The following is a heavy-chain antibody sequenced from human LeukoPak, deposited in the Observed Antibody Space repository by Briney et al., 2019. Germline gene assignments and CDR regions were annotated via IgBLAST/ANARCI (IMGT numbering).Heavy chain of an antibody. V-gene: IGHV3-7*05. CDR2: IKEDGSEK. D-gene: IGHD3-3*01. CDR1: GFTLSSYW. Sequence: PGGSLRLSCTASGFTLSSYWMGWVRQAPGKGLQWVANIKEDGSEKYYVDSVKGRFTISRDNTKNSLYLQMNSLRSEDTAVYYCARDYVLRFLESYNGMDVWGQGTTVTVSS. J-gene: IGHJ6*02. CDR3: ARDYVLRFLESYNGMDV.